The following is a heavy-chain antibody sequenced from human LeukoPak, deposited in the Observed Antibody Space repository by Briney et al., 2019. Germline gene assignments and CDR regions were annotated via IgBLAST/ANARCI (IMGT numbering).Heavy chain of an antibody. D-gene: IGHD4-17*01. CDR1: GLTVSSNC. V-gene: IGHV3-53*01. Sequence: RGSLRLSCAASGLTVSSNCMSWVRQAPGKGLEWVSFIYSGGNTYYADSVKGRFTISRDNSKNTLYLQMNSLRAEDTAVYYCAKEGGDYGAEIDYWGQGTLVTVSS. J-gene: IGHJ4*02. CDR3: AKEGGDYGAEIDY. CDR2: IYSGGNT.